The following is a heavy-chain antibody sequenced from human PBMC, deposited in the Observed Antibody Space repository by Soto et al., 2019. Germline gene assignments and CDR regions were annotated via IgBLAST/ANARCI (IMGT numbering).Heavy chain of an antibody. V-gene: IGHV6-1*01. CDR3: ARAGEWLPTPYYFYY. CDR1: GDSVSSNSAA. CDR2: TYYRSKWYN. J-gene: IGHJ4*02. D-gene: IGHD3-16*01. Sequence: QSQTLSLTCAISGDSVSSNSAAWHWIRQSPSRGLEWLGRTYYRSKWYNDYAVSVKRRITINPDTSKNQFSLQLNSVTPKDTAVYYCARAGEWLPTPYYFYYWGQGTLVTVSS.